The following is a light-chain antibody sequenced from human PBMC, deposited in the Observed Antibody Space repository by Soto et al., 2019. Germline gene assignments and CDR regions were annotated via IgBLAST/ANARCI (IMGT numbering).Light chain of an antibody. CDR1: ESISNW. CDR3: QQYKSYSYT. J-gene: IGKJ2*01. V-gene: IGKV1-5*01. Sequence: DIQMTQSPSILSASVGDRVAITCRASESISNWLAWYQQKPGKAPKVLIYDASRLQSGVLERFSGSGSGTEFTLPISGLQADDIATYYCQQYKSYSYTFGQGNNLEI. CDR2: DAS.